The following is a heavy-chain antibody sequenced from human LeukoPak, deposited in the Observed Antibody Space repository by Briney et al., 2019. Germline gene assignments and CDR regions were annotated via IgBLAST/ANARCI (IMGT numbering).Heavy chain of an antibody. Sequence: GGSLRLSCAASGFTFSSYWMHWVREAPGKGLVWVSRINSDGSSTSYADSVKGRFTISRDNAKNTLYLQMNSLRAEDTAVYYCAKHSSGWYGDAFDIWGHGTMVAVSS. CDR2: INSDGSST. D-gene: IGHD6-19*01. J-gene: IGHJ3*02. CDR3: AKHSSGWYGDAFDI. CDR1: GFTFSSYW. V-gene: IGHV3-74*01.